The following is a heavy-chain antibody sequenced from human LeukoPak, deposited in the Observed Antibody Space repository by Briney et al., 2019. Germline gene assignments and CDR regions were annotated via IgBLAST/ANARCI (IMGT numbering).Heavy chain of an antibody. CDR2: IDPNSGGT. CDR3: ARGRGTTMVRGVITNYFDL. J-gene: IGHJ2*01. V-gene: IGHV1-2*02. CDR1: GYTFTAHY. Sequence: ASVKVSCKTSGYTFTAHYIHWVRQAPGQGLEWMGWIDPNSGGTNYAQKFLGSVTMTGDTSINTAFMEIRRLRSADTAIYYCARGRGTTMVRGVITNYFDLWGRGSLVTVSS. D-gene: IGHD3-10*01.